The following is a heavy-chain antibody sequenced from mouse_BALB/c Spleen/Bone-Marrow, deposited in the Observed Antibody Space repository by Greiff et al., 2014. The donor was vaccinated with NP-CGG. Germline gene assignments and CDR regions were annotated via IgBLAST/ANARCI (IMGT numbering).Heavy chain of an antibody. CDR3: ARNPGVTYYFDY. CDR2: IWGGGNT. Sequence: VKLVESGPGLVAPSQSLSITCTVSVFSLSSYSVHWVRQPPGKGLEWLGMIWGGGNTEYNSALKSRLSISKDNSKSQVFLKMNSLQTDDTSMYYCARNPGVTYYFDYWGQGTTLTVSS. J-gene: IGHJ2*01. V-gene: IGHV2-6-4*01. D-gene: IGHD2-2*01. CDR1: VFSLSSYS.